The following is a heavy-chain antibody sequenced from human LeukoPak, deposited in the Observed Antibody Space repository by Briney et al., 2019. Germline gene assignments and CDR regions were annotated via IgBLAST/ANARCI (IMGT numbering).Heavy chain of an antibody. Sequence: SQTLSLTCTVAGGSISSGDYYWSWIRQPPGKGLEWIGYIDYSGSTYYNPPLKSRVTISVDTYKNQFSLKLSSVTAADTAVYYCARDRGSTVTLDYWGQGTLVTVSS. J-gene: IGHJ4*02. CDR3: ARDRGSTVTLDY. CDR1: GGSISSGDYY. CDR2: IDYSGST. D-gene: IGHD4-17*01. V-gene: IGHV4-30-4*01.